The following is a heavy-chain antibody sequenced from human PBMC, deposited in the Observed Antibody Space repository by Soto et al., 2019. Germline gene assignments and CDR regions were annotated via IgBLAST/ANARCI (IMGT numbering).Heavy chain of an antibody. CDR1: GYTFTSYY. V-gene: IGHV1-46*01. D-gene: IGHD3-3*01. CDR2: INPSGGST. Sequence: ASVKVSCKASGYTFTSYYMHWVRQAPGQGLEWMGIINPSGGSTSYAQKFQGRVTMTRDTSTSTVYMELSSLRSEDTAVYYCARPQRITIFGVDFDYWGQGTLVTVSS. J-gene: IGHJ4*02. CDR3: ARPQRITIFGVDFDY.